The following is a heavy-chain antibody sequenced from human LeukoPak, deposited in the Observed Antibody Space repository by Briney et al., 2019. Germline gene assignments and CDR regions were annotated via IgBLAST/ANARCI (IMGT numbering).Heavy chain of an antibody. CDR2: ISSSGSTT. V-gene: IGHV3-48*04. CDR3: ARARVAGDRHYFYGMDV. D-gene: IGHD6-19*01. CDR1: GFTFSSYS. Sequence: GGSLRLSCAASGFTFSSYSMNWVRQAPGKWLEWVSSISSSGSTTFYADSVKGRFTISRDNAENLLYVQMNRLRADDTAIYYCARARVAGDRHYFYGMDVWGQGTTVTVSS. J-gene: IGHJ6*02.